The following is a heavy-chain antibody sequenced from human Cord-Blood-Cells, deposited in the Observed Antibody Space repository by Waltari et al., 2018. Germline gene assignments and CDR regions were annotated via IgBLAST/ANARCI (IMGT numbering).Heavy chain of an antibody. Sequence: EVQLVESGGGLVQPGGSLRLSCAASGFTFSSYSMNWVRQAPGKGLEWVSYISSSSSTIYYADSVKGRFTISRDNAKNSLYLQMNSLRDEDTAVYYCARAYCGGDCYWYFDLWGRGTLVTVSS. V-gene: IGHV3-48*02. D-gene: IGHD2-21*01. CDR2: ISSSSSTI. CDR1: GFTFSSYS. J-gene: IGHJ2*01. CDR3: ARAYCGGDCYWYFDL.